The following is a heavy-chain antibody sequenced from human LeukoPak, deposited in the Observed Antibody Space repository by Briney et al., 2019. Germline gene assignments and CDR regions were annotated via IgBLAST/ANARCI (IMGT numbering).Heavy chain of an antibody. J-gene: IGHJ4*02. D-gene: IGHD2-2*01. CDR2: ISAYNGNT. CDR3: ARAVGYCSRTSCQSPFDY. CDR1: GYTFSSYG. V-gene: IGHV1-18*01. Sequence: GASVKVSCKASGYTFSSYGISWVRQAPGQGLEWMGWISAYNGNTNYAQKLQGRVTMTRDTSTSTAYMDLRGLRSDDTAVYYCARAVGYCSRTSCQSPFDYWGQGTLVTVSS.